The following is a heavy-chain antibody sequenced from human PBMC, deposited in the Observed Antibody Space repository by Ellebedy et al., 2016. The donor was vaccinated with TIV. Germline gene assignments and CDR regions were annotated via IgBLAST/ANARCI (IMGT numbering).Heavy chain of an antibody. J-gene: IGHJ5*02. CDR1: GFTFASYN. CDR2: ISSTSSTI. D-gene: IGHD3-10*01. CDR3: VREGLPRFGELYWFDP. Sequence: GGSLRLXXAASGFTFASYNMNWVRQAPGKGPEWISYISSTSSTIYYADSVKGRFTISRDNAKKSVFLQMNSLRTEDTAMYYCVREGLPRFGELYWFDPWGQGTLVTVSS. V-gene: IGHV3-48*04.